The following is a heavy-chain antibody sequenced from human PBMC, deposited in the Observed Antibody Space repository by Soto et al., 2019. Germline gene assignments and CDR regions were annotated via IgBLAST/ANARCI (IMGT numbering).Heavy chain of an antibody. D-gene: IGHD1-20*01. CDR1: GGSISSGGYY. CDR3: ARRGITGTHFDC. Sequence: PSETLSLTCTVSGGSISSGGYYWSWIRQHPGKGLEWIGYIYYSGSTYYNPSLKSRVTISVDTSKNQFSLKLSSVTAADTAVYYCARRGITGTHFDCWGQGTLVTVSS. J-gene: IGHJ4*02. CDR2: IYYSGST. V-gene: IGHV4-31*03.